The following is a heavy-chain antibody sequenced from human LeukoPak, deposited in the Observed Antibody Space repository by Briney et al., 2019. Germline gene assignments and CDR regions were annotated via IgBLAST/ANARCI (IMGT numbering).Heavy chain of an antibody. CDR3: ARVAGRDYFDY. V-gene: IGHV3-7*01. J-gene: IGHJ4*02. D-gene: IGHD6-19*01. CDR1: GFTFSSYA. CDR2: IKQDGREK. Sequence: GGSLRLSCAASGFTFSSYAMSWVRQAPGKGLEWVANIKQDGREKYYVDSVKGRFTISRDNAKNSLYLQMHSLRAEDTAVYYCARVAGRDYFDYWGQGTLVTVSS.